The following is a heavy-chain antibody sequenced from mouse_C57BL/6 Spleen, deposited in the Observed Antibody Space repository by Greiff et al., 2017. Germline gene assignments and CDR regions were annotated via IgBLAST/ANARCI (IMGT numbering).Heavy chain of an antibody. J-gene: IGHJ2*01. CDR1: GYTFTSYW. CDR3: ARKTAQADY. Sequence: VQLQQPGAELVKPGASVKLSCKASGYTFTSYWMQWVKQRPGQGLEWIGEIDPSDSYTNYNQKFKGKATLTVDTSSSTAYMQLSSLTSADSAVYYCARKTAQADYWGQGTTLTVSS. CDR2: IDPSDSYT. V-gene: IGHV1-50*01. D-gene: IGHD3-2*02.